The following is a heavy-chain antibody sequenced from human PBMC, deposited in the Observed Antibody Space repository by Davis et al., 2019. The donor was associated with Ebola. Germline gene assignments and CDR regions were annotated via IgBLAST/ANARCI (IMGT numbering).Heavy chain of an antibody. V-gene: IGHV3-30*02. CDR1: GFTFSSYG. CDR3: ATLEGYCSGGSCYFYYYGMDV. J-gene: IGHJ6*02. D-gene: IGHD2-15*01. CDR2: IRYVGSNK. Sequence: GGSLRLSCAVSGFTFSSYGMHWVRQAPGKGLERVAFIRYVGSNKYYADSVKGRFTISRDNSKNTLYLQMNSLRAEDTAVYYCATLEGYCSGGSCYFYYYGMDVWGQGTTVTVSS.